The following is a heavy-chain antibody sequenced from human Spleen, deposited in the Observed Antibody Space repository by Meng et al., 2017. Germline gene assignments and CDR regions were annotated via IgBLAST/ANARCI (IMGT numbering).Heavy chain of an antibody. CDR2: IYSSGST. V-gene: IGHV4-59*11. D-gene: IGHD3-16*01. Sequence: GSLRLSCTSSGGTITSHYWSWIRQPPGKGLEWIGHIYSSGSTNYNPSLKSRVTISLDTSKNQFSLKLSSVTAADTAVYYCARDAFGGIPFDYWGQGTLVTVSS. CDR1: GGTITSHY. J-gene: IGHJ4*02. CDR3: ARDAFGGIPFDY.